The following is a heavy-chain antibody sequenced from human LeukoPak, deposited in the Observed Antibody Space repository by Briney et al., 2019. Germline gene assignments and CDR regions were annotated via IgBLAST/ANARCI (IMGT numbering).Heavy chain of an antibody. V-gene: IGHV3-21*01. CDR2: ISSSSSYI. D-gene: IGHD3-10*01. J-gene: IGHJ6*03. Sequence: GGSLRLSCAASGFTFSSYSMNWVRQAPGKGLEWVSSISSSSSYIYYADSVKGRLTISRDNAKNSLYLQMNSLRAEDTAVYYCAREYYYGSGGFYYMDVWGKGTTVTVSS. CDR3: AREYYYGSGGFYYMDV. CDR1: GFTFSSYS.